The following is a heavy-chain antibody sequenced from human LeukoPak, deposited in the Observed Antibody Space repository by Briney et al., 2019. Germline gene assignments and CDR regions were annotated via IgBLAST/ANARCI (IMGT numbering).Heavy chain of an antibody. Sequence: SETLSLTCTVSGXSITSYYWSWIRLPPGKGLEWIGYIYYTGSANYNPSLRSRVTISVDTSKMQFSLKLTSVTAADAAVYYCARSSVGTFDYWGQGTLVTVSS. CDR1: GXSITSYY. D-gene: IGHD5/OR15-5a*01. V-gene: IGHV4-59*01. CDR2: IYYTGSA. J-gene: IGHJ4*02. CDR3: ARSSVGTFDY.